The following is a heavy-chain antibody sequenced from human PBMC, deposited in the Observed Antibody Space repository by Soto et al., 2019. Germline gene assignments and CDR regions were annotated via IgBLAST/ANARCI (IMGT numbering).Heavy chain of an antibody. CDR1: GYSFTSYW. CDR2: IDPSDPYT. CDR3: ASTPRYVLRFLEWLPGGYYYGMDV. V-gene: IGHV5-10-1*01. Sequence: PGESLKISCKGSGYSFTSYWISWVRQMPGKGLEWMGRIDPSDPYTNYSPSFQGHVTISADKSISTAYLQWSSLKASDTAMYYCASTPRYVLRFLEWLPGGYYYGMDVWGHGTTVTVSS. J-gene: IGHJ6*02. D-gene: IGHD3-3*01.